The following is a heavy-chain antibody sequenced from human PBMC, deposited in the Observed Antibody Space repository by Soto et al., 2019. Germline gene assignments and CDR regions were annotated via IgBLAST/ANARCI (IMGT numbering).Heavy chain of an antibody. CDR3: ARHRHSRGSWYWLDP. J-gene: IGHJ5*02. CDR2: LYASGSI. CDR1: GGSISSDSYF. Sequence: QLHLQESGPGLVKPSETLTLTCTVSGGSISSDSYFWAWIRQPPGKGLEWIASLYASGSIYYNPSLKSRLTISVDTSKQQFSLKLTSVTATDTAVYYCARHRHSRGSWYWLDPWGQGALVSVSS. D-gene: IGHD6-13*01. V-gene: IGHV4-39*01.